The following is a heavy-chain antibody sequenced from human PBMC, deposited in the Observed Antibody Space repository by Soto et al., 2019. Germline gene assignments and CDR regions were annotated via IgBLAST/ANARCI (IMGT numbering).Heavy chain of an antibody. V-gene: IGHV3-9*01. CDR1: GFVFDNHA. D-gene: IGHD3-9*01. J-gene: IGHJ4*02. Sequence: HPGGSLRLSCAASGFVFDNHAMHWVRHSPGKGLEWVSGISWNSNHIAYADSVKGRFTISRDNAKNFLYLQLNNLSPDDTALYYCVKDMDGYNFLNFEFRGRGTQVTVSS. CDR3: VKDMDGYNFLNFEF. CDR2: ISWNSNHI.